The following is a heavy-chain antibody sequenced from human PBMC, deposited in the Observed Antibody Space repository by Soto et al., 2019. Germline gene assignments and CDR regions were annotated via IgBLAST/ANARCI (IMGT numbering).Heavy chain of an antibody. CDR2: INQDGSER. Sequence: GGSLRLSCAASGFTFSTCWMMWVRQAPGKGLEWVANINQDGSERYYVDSVKGRFTISRDNAKNSLYLQMNSLGAEDTAVYYCVKDNRGSYWGQGTLVTVSS. J-gene: IGHJ4*02. CDR3: VKDNRGSY. V-gene: IGHV3-7*01. D-gene: IGHD3-10*01. CDR1: GFTFSTCW.